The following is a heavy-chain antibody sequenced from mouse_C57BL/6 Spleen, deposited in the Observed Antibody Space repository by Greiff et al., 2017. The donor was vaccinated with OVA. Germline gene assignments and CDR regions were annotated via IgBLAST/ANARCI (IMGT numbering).Heavy chain of an antibody. Sequence: VQLQQSGAELMKPGASVKLSCKATGYTFTGYWIEWVKQRPGHGLEWIGEILPGSGSTYYNEKVKGKATFTADTSSNTAYMQLSSLTTEDSAIYYCARRGDFPWFAYWGQGTLVTVSA. CDR3: ARRGDFPWFAY. CDR2: ILPGSGST. J-gene: IGHJ3*01. V-gene: IGHV1-9*01. CDR1: GYTFTGYW.